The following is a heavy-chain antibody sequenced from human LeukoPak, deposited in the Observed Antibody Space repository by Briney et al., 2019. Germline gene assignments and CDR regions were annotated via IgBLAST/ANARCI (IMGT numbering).Heavy chain of an antibody. Sequence: GGSLRLSCAASGFTFSNYGMHWVRQAPGKGLEWVALIRFDGANKYYADSVKGRFTISRDNSKNTLYLQMNSLRAEDTAVYYCAKWVGEEGRFDYWGQGTLVTVSS. V-gene: IGHV3-30*02. D-gene: IGHD1-26*01. CDR1: GFTFSNYG. CDR3: AKWVGEEGRFDY. J-gene: IGHJ4*02. CDR2: IRFDGANK.